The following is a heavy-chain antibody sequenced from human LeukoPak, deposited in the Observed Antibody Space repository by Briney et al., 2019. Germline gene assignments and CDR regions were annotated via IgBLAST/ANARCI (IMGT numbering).Heavy chain of an antibody. CDR1: GYTFTSYG. V-gene: IGHV1-18*01. CDR2: ISAYSGNT. D-gene: IGHD2-15*01. Sequence: ASVKVSCKASGYTFTSYGITWVRQAPGQGLEWMGWISAYSGNTNYARKLQGRVTMTTDTSTTTAYMELRSLRSDDTAVYYCARACGGTCSYYYGMDVWGQGTTVTVSS. J-gene: IGHJ6*02. CDR3: ARACGGTCSYYYGMDV.